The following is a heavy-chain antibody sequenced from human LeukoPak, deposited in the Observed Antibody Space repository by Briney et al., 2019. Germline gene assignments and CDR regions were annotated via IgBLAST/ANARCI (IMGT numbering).Heavy chain of an antibody. CDR2: IIPIFGTA. D-gene: IGHD1-1*01. J-gene: IGHJ6*03. CDR3: ASPPSGLERPIYYYYYMDV. CDR1: GGTFSSYA. Sequence: GSSVKVSWKASGGTFSSYAISWVRQAPGQGLEWMGGIIPIFGTANYAQKFQGRVTITADESTSTAYMELSSLRSEDTAVYYCASPPSGLERPIYYYYYMDVWGKGTTVTVSS. V-gene: IGHV1-69*01.